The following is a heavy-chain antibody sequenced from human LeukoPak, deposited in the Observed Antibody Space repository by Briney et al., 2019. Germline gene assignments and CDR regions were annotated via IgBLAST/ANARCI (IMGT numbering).Heavy chain of an antibody. J-gene: IGHJ4*02. Sequence: GGSLRLSCAASGFTFSSYAMSWVRQAPGKGLEWVSAFSGSGGSTYYADSVKGRFTISRDNSKNTLYLQMYSLRAEDTALYYCARLRDGYNFMGDSWGQGTLVTVSS. CDR1: GFTFSSYA. V-gene: IGHV3-23*01. CDR3: ARLRDGYNFMGDS. CDR2: FSGSGGST. D-gene: IGHD5-24*01.